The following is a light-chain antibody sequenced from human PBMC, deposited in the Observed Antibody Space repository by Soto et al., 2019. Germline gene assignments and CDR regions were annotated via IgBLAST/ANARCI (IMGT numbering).Light chain of an antibody. CDR3: QQRTNWHRLT. CDR2: AAS. V-gene: IGKV3-11*01. Sequence: EIVLTQSPATLSLSPGERATLSCRASQSVGNYLAWYQQKPGQAPRLLIYAASNRATGIPARFSGSGSGTDFTLTISSLEPEDFAVYYCQQRTNWHRLTFGGGTKVEIK. CDR1: QSVGNY. J-gene: IGKJ4*01.